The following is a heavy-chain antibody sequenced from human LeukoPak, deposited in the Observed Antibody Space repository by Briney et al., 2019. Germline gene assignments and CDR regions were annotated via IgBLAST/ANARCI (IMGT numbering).Heavy chain of an antibody. CDR1: GGSFSGYY. CDR3: ARDRDYDSSGYYWFDP. CDR2: INHSGST. Sequence: SETLPLTCAVYGGSFSGYYWSWIRQPPGKGLEWIGEINHSGSTNYNPSLKSRVTISVDTSKNQFSLKLSSVTAADTAVYYCARDRDYDSSGYYWFDPWGQGTLVTVSS. V-gene: IGHV4-34*01. J-gene: IGHJ5*02. D-gene: IGHD3-22*01.